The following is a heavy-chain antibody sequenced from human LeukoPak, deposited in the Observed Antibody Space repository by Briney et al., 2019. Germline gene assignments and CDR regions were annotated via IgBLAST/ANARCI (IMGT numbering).Heavy chain of an antibody. CDR3: AKEGYSSGWYRRHYYYYYMDV. Sequence: GGSLRLSCAASGFTVSSNYMSWVRQAPGKGLEWVSVIYSGGSTYYADSVKGRFTISRDNSKNTLYLQMNSLRAEDTAVYYCAKEGYSSGWYRRHYYYYYMDVWGKGTTVTVSS. J-gene: IGHJ6*03. CDR2: IYSGGST. V-gene: IGHV3-66*01. D-gene: IGHD6-19*01. CDR1: GFTVSSNY.